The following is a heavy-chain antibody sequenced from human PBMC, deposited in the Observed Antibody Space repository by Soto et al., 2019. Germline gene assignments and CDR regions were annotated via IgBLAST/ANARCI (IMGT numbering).Heavy chain of an antibody. J-gene: IGHJ6*03. Sequence: QVQLVQSGAEVKKPGASVKVSCKASGYTFTSYDINWVRQATGQGLEWMGWMNPNSGNTGYAQKFQGRVTMTRNTSISTAYMELSSLRSEDTAVYYCARGKELLWLGELSYMGYYYYYYMDVWGKGTTVTVSS. CDR1: GYTFTSYD. V-gene: IGHV1-8*01. D-gene: IGHD3-10*01. CDR3: ARGKELLWLGELSYMGYYYYYYMDV. CDR2: MNPNSGNT.